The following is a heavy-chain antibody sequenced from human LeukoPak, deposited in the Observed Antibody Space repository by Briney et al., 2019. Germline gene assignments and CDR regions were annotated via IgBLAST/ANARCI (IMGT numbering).Heavy chain of an antibody. D-gene: IGHD5-24*01. CDR1: GFTFTSYS. CDR2: ISGGGGST. J-gene: IGHJ4*02. Sequence: GGSLRLSCAASGFTFTSYSMNWVRQAPGKGLEWVSTISGGGGSTYYADSVKGRFTISRDTSKNTLCLQMNSLRAEDTAIYYCAKSILQRWLQPDYWGQGTLVTVSS. CDR3: AKSILQRWLQPDY. V-gene: IGHV3-23*01.